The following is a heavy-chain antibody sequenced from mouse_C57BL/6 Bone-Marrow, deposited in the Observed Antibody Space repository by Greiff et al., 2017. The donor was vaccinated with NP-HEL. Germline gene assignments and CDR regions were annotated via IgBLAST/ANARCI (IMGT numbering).Heavy chain of an antibody. CDR1: GFTFSSYA. CDR2: ISDGGSYT. V-gene: IGHV5-4*01. Sequence: EVHLVESGGGLVKPGGSLKLSCAASGFTFSSYAMSWVRQTPEKRLEWVATISDGGSYTYYPDNVKGRFTISRDNAKNNLYLQMSHLKSEDTAMYYCARDGITGVDYWGQGTTLTVSS. J-gene: IGHJ2*01. D-gene: IGHD4-1*01. CDR3: ARDGITGVDY.